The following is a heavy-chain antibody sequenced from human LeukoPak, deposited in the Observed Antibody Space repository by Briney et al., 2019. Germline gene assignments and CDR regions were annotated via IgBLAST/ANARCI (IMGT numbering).Heavy chain of an antibody. J-gene: IGHJ5*02. CDR2: IKSKTDGGTM. CDR1: GFTFSDAW. V-gene: IGHV3-15*01. D-gene: IGHD2-2*01. Sequence: GGSLRLSCAASGFTFSDAWMTWVRQVSGKGLEWVGRIKSKTDGGTMDCGAPVKGRFTISRDDSKNILYLQMNSLKIEDTAVYYCTTEDSSSSWGQRTLVTVSS. CDR3: TTEDSSSS.